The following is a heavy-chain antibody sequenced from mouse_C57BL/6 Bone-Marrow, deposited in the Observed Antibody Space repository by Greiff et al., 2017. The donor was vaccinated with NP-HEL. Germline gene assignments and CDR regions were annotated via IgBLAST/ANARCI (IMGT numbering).Heavy chain of an antibody. V-gene: IGHV4-1*01. CDR2: INPDSSTI. Sequence: EADGVDFSRYWMSWVRRAPGKGLEWIGEINPDSSTINYAPSLKDKFIISRDNAKNTLYLQMSKVRSEDTALYYCARPSQRTWFAYWGQGTLVTVSA. CDR1: GVDFSRYW. CDR3: ARPSQRTWFAY. J-gene: IGHJ3*01.